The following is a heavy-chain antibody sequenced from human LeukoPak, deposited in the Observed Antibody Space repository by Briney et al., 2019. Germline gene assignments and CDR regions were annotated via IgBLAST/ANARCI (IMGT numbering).Heavy chain of an antibody. CDR2: ISGGGGST. D-gene: IGHD1-14*01. J-gene: IGHJ6*02. CDR1: GSTFSNYA. Sequence: GGSLRLSCAASGSTFSNYAMNWVRQTPGKGLEWVSGISGGGGSTDYADSVKGRFTISRDNAKNSLYLQMNSLRVEDTAVYYCARGYGLDVWGQGTTVTVS. V-gene: IGHV3-23*01. CDR3: ARGYGLDV.